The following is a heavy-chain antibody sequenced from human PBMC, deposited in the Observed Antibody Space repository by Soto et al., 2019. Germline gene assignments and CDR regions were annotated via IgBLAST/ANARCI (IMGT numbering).Heavy chain of an antibody. J-gene: IGHJ1*01. CDR1: EYNFSSYA. Sequence: QVQLVESGGGVVQPGRSLRLSCAASEYNFSSYAMHWVCQAPGKGLEWVAVISYDGSNKYDADSVKGRFTISRANSKNALYLQMNSLRAEDTAVYYCARDPGRFVLRFLEWLFQYWGQGTLVIVSS. CDR2: ISYDGSNK. CDR3: ARDPGRFVLRFLEWLFQY. V-gene: IGHV3-30-3*01. D-gene: IGHD3-3*01.